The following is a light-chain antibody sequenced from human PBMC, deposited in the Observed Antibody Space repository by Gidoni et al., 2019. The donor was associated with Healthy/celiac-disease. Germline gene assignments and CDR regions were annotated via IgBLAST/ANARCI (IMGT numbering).Light chain of an antibody. CDR2: DAS. V-gene: IGKV1-33*01. Sequence: DIQMTQSPSSLSASVGDRVTITCQASQDITNHLNWYQQKPGKAPKLLIYDASNWETGVPSRFSGSGSGTDFTFSISSLQPEDIATYYCQQYDNLPLTFGGXTKVEIK. CDR1: QDITNH. J-gene: IGKJ4*01. CDR3: QQYDNLPLT.